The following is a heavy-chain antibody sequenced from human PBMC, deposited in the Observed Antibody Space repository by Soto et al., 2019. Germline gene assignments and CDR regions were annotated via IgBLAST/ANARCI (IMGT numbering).Heavy chain of an antibody. V-gene: IGHV4-39*01. CDR2: IYYSGST. CDR1: GGSISSSSYY. CDR3: ARLHAGTVWFDP. Sequence: PSETLSLTCTVSGGSISSSSYYWGWIRQPPGKGLEWIGSIYYSGSTYYNPSLKSRVTISVDTSKNQFSLKLSSVTAADTAVYYCARLHAGTVWFDPWGQGTLVTVSS. J-gene: IGHJ5*02. D-gene: IGHD6-13*01.